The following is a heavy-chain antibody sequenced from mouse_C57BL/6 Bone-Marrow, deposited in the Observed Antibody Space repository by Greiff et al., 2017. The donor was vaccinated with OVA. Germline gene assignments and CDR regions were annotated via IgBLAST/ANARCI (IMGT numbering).Heavy chain of an antibody. Sequence: EVQGVESGPVLVKPGASVKMSCKASGYTFTDYYMNWVKQSHGKSLEWIGVINPYNGGTSYNQKFKGKATLTVDKSSSTAYMELNSLTSEDSAVYYCGREGEGLRRFYAMDYWGQGTSVTVSS. D-gene: IGHD2-4*01. CDR1: GYTFTDYY. J-gene: IGHJ4*01. CDR3: GREGEGLRRFYAMDY. V-gene: IGHV1-19*01. CDR2: INPYNGGT.